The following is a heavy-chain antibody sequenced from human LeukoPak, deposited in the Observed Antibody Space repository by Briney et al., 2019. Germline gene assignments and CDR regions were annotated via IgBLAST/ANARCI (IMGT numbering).Heavy chain of an antibody. J-gene: IGHJ4*02. CDR2: INHSGST. CDR3: ARTLAESYDILTGYYCEAFDY. CDR1: GGSISSSNW. D-gene: IGHD3-9*01. Sequence: KSSETLSLTCAVSGGSISSSNWWSWVRQPPGKGLEWIGEINHSGSTYYNPSLKSRVTISVDTSKNQFSLKLSSVTAADTAVYYCARTLAESYDILTGYYCEAFDYWGQGTLVTVSS. V-gene: IGHV4-4*02.